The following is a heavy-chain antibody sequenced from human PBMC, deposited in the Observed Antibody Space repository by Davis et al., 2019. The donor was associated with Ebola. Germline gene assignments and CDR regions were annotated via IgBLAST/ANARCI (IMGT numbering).Heavy chain of an antibody. Sequence: ASVKVSCKASGYTFTSYGISWVRQAPGQGLEWMGWISAYNGNTNYAQKLQGRVTMTTDTSTSTAYMELRSLRSDDTAVYYCARDPPLAAAGRDWYFDLWGRGTLVTVSS. CDR1: GYTFTSYG. J-gene: IGHJ2*01. D-gene: IGHD6-13*01. CDR3: ARDPPLAAAGRDWYFDL. CDR2: ISAYNGNT. V-gene: IGHV1-18*01.